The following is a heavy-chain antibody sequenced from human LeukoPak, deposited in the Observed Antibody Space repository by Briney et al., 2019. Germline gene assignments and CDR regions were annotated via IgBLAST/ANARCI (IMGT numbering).Heavy chain of an antibody. D-gene: IGHD4-17*01. CDR1: GGSISSSSYY. CDR3: ARQYYGDYEPLKIDY. CDR2: IYYRGST. V-gene: IGHV4-61*05. Sequence: SETLSLTCTVSGGSISSSSYYWGWIRQPPGKGLEWIGYIYYRGSTNYNPSLKSRVTISVDTSKNQFSLNLSSVTAADTAVYYCARQYYGDYEPLKIDYWGQGALVTISS. J-gene: IGHJ4*01.